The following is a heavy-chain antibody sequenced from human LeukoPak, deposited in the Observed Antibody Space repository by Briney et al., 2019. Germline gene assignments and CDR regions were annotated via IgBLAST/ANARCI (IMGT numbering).Heavy chain of an antibody. Sequence: GESLKISCKGSGYSFTSYWIGWVRQMPGKGLEWMGIIYPGDSDTRYSPSFQGPVTISADKFISTAYLQWSSLKASDTAMYYCARGHGYCSGGSCYFFYWGQGTLVTVSS. CDR3: ARGHGYCSGGSCYFFY. D-gene: IGHD2-15*01. CDR2: IYPGDSDT. CDR1: GYSFTSYW. J-gene: IGHJ4*02. V-gene: IGHV5-51*01.